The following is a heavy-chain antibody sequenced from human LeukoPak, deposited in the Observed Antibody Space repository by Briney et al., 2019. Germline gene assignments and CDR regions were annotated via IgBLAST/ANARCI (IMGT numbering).Heavy chain of an antibody. CDR1: GFTFSDYY. CDR2: ISSSGSTI. D-gene: IGHD6-19*01. J-gene: IGHJ5*02. Sequence: GGSLRLSCAASGFTFSDYYMSWIRQAPGKGLEWVSYISSSGSTIYYADSVKGRFTISRDNAKNSLYLQMNSLRAEDTAVYYCARHTWTAVEENWFDPWGQGTLVTVSS. CDR3: ARHTWTAVEENWFDP. V-gene: IGHV3-11*01.